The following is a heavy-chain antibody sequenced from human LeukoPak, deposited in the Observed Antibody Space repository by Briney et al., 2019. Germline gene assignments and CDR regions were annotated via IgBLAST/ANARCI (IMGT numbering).Heavy chain of an antibody. V-gene: IGHV4-4*07. CDR3: ARDGIQLREGLYYYYYMDV. Sequence: SETLSLTCTVSGGSISSYCWSWIRQPAGKGLEWIGRIYTSGSTNYNPSLKSRVTMSVDTSKNQFSLKLSSVTAADTAVYYCARDGIQLREGLYYYYYMDVWGKGTTVTVSS. J-gene: IGHJ6*03. CDR1: GGSISSYC. D-gene: IGHD5-18*01. CDR2: IYTSGST.